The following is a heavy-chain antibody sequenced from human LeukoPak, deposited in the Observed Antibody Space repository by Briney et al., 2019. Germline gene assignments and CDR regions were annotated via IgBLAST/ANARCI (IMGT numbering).Heavy chain of an antibody. J-gene: IGHJ2*01. CDR1: GFTFGDYD. CDR3: ARDEAGWYFDL. Sequence: GGSLRLSCAASGFTFGDYDMHWVRQAPGKGLEWVSLIRADGATTRYTDSVKGRFTISRDNAKNSLYLQMNSLRAEDTAVYYCARDEAGWYFDLWGRGTLVTVSS. D-gene: IGHD6-19*01. CDR2: IRADGATT. V-gene: IGHV3-43*02.